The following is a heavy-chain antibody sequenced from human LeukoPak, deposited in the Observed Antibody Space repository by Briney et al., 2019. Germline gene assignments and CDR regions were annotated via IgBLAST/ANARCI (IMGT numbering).Heavy chain of an antibody. Sequence: GESLKISRKGSGYSFTSNWIGWVRQMPGKGLEWRGIIYPGDSDTRYSPSFQGQVTISADKSISTAYLQWSSLQASDTAMYYCVRSPAAVPYYFDYWGQGTLVTVSS. J-gene: IGHJ4*02. V-gene: IGHV5-51*01. CDR2: IYPGDSDT. CDR1: GYSFTSNW. CDR3: VRSPAAVPYYFDY. D-gene: IGHD2-2*02.